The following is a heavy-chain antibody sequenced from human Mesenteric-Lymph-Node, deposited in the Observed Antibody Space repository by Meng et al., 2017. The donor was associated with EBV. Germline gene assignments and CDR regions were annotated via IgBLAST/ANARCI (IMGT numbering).Heavy chain of an antibody. CDR2: INRVGST. CDR1: GGFCGGYF. D-gene: IGHD3-10*01. V-gene: IGHV4-34*01. Sequence: QWRACLLPPSDALSLTCGVSGGFCGGYFWSWIRQPPGKGLEWIGEINRVGSTNYNPSLKSRLTMSVDTSKNHFSLKLTSVTAADTAVYYCVRCGAVTLVQGGPDHWGQGTLVTVSS. CDR3: VRCGAVTLVQGGPDH. J-gene: IGHJ4*02.